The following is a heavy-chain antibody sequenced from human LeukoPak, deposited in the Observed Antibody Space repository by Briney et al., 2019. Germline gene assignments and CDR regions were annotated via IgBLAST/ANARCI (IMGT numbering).Heavy chain of an antibody. Sequence: GGSLRLSCAASGFTFSSYAMHWVRQAPGKGLEWVAVISYDGSNKYYADSVKGRFTISRDNAKNSLYLQMNSLRAEDTAVYYCARVSYDILTGYSYIDYWGQGTLVTVSS. D-gene: IGHD3-9*01. J-gene: IGHJ4*02. CDR1: GFTFSSYA. CDR2: ISYDGSNK. CDR3: ARVSYDILTGYSYIDY. V-gene: IGHV3-30-3*01.